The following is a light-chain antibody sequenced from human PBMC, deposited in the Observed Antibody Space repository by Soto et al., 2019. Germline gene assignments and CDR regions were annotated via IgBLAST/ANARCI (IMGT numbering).Light chain of an antibody. J-gene: IGKJ1*01. Sequence: IVLNKSPGTLSLSPEERATLSCRASQSVTTQLAWYQQKPGQAPRLIIHGASSRATGVPDRITGSGSGTDFTLSIISLEPEDFAVYYCQQYGGSSRTFGLWAKV. CDR1: QSVTTQ. CDR2: GAS. V-gene: IGKV3-20*01. CDR3: QQYGGSSRT.